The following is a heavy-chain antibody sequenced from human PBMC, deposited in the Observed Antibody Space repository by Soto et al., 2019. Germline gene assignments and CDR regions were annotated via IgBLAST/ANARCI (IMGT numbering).Heavy chain of an antibody. D-gene: IGHD3-22*01. CDR3: AKDERITMIVVVEALDY. J-gene: IGHJ4*02. CDR2: ISYXGSNK. CDR1: GFTFSSYG. V-gene: IGHV3-30*18. Sequence: QVQLVESGGGVVQPGRSLRLSCAASGFTFSSYGMHWVRQAPGKGLEWVAVISYXGSNKYYADSVKGRFTISRDNSKNTLYLQMNSLRAEDTAVYYCAKDERITMIVVVEALDYWGQGTLVTVSS.